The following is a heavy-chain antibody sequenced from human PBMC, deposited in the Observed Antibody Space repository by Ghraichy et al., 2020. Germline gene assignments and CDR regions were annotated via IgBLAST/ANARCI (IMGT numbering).Heavy chain of an antibody. CDR2: INPNSGGT. D-gene: IGHD4-17*01. J-gene: IGHJ6*02. CDR3: ARNGDYYYGMDV. V-gene: IGHV1-2*02. CDR1: GYTFTGYY. Sequence: ALVKVSCKASGYTFTGYYMHWVRQAPGQGLEWMGWINPNSGGTNYAQKFQGRVTMTRDTSISTAYMELSRLRSDDTAVHYCARNGDYYYGMDVWGQGTTVTVSS.